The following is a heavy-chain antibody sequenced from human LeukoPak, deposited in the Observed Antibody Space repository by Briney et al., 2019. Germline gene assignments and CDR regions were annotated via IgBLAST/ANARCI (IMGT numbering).Heavy chain of an antibody. V-gene: IGHV1-2*02. D-gene: IGHD6-13*01. J-gene: IGHJ6*03. CDR1: GYTFTGYY. Sequence: AASVKVSCKASGYTFTGYYMHWVRQAPGQGLEWMGWINPNSGGTNYAQKFQGRVTMTRDTSISTAYMELSSLRFDDTAVYYCARGATAGRFSLRPTGAYYMDVWGKGTTVTVSS. CDR2: INPNSGGT. CDR3: ARGATAGRFSLRPTGAYYMDV.